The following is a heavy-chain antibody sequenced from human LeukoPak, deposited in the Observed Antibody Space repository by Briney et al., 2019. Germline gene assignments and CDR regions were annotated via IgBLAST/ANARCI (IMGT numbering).Heavy chain of an antibody. J-gene: IGHJ4*02. CDR1: GLAFSAYK. CDR3: VVGGSPGY. CDR2: ISTDGYTI. Sequence: GGSLRLSCAASGLAFSAYKMHWVRHAPRKGLVWVSRISTDGYTIDYADFVQGRFTASRDNTKNTWSLEMNSLRAEDTAVYYCVVGGSPGYWGQGTLVTVSS. V-gene: IGHV3-74*01. D-gene: IGHD2-15*01.